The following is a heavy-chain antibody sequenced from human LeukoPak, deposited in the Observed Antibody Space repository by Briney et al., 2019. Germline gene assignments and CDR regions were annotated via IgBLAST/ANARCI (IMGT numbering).Heavy chain of an antibody. Sequence: ASVKVSCKASGYTFTSYDINWVRQATGQGLEWMGWMNPNSGNTGYAQKFQGRVTITRNTSISTAYMELSNLRSEDTAVYYCAIFLEMATSDYWGQGTLVTVSS. CDR3: AIFLEMATSDY. CDR2: MNPNSGNT. V-gene: IGHV1-8*03. J-gene: IGHJ4*02. CDR1: GYTFTSYD. D-gene: IGHD5-24*01.